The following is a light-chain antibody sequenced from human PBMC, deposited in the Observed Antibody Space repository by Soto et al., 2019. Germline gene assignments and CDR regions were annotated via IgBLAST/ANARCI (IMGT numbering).Light chain of an antibody. CDR3: QQYGTSPIT. CDR2: GAS. CDR1: QSVSSN. V-gene: IGKV3-20*01. Sequence: EIVMTQSPATLSVSPWERATLSCRASQSVSSNLAWYQQKPGQAPRLLIYGASSRATGIPDRFSGSGSGRDFTLTISRLEPADFAVYYCQQYGTSPITFGQGTRLEIK. J-gene: IGKJ5*01.